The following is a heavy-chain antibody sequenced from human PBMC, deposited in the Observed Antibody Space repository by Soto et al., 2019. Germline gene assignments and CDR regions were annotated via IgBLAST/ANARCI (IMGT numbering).Heavy chain of an antibody. J-gene: IGHJ3*02. CDR2: IIPIFGTA. CDR1: GGTFSSYA. CDR3: AREWGYYYDSSGHYPLGAFDI. D-gene: IGHD3-22*01. V-gene: IGHV1-69*13. Sequence: SVKVSCKASGGTFSSYAISWVRQAPGQGLEWMGGIIPIFGTANYAQKFQGRVTITADESTSTAYMELSSLRSEDTAVYYCAREWGYYYDSSGHYPLGAFDIWGQGTMVTVS.